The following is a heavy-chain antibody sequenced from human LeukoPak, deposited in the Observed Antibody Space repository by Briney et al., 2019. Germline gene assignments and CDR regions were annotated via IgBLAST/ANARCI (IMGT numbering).Heavy chain of an antibody. V-gene: IGHV3-43*02. D-gene: IGHD1-26*01. CDR2: ISGDGGST. CDR1: GFTFDDYA. CDR3: AKERYISSYSRSYTDY. Sequence: GGSLRLSCAASGFTFDDYAMHWVRQAQGKGLEWVSLISGDGGSTYYADSVKGRFTISRDNSKNSLYLQMNSLRTEDTALYYCAKERYISSYSRSYTDYWGQETLVTVSS. J-gene: IGHJ4*02.